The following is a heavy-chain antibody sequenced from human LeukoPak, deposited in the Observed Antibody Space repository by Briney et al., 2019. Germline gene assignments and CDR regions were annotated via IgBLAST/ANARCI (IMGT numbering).Heavy chain of an antibody. CDR2: IYYSGST. V-gene: IGHV4-39*01. J-gene: IGHJ4*02. D-gene: IGHD3-10*01. Sequence: LTCTXXGGSISSSSXYWGWIRQPPGKGLEWIGSIYYSGSTYYNPSLKSRVTISVDTSKNQFSLKLSSVTAADTAVYYCARLPPRTTYYYGSGSYFDYWGQGTLVTVSS. CDR3: ARLPPRTTYYYGSGSYFDY. CDR1: GGSISSSSXY.